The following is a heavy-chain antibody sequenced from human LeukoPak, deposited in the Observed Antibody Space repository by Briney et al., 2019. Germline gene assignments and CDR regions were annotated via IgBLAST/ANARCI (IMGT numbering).Heavy chain of an antibody. V-gene: IGHV3-7*01. J-gene: IGHJ4*02. CDR1: GFTFGDYW. D-gene: IGHD1-26*01. CDR2: IKQDGSEI. Sequence: GGSLILSCAASGFTFGDYWMSWVRQAPGKGLEWVANIKQDGSEIYYVDSVKGRFTISRDNAKNSLYLQMNSLRVEDTAVYYCARDKVVGATYFDYWGQGTLVIVSS. CDR3: ARDKVVGATYFDY.